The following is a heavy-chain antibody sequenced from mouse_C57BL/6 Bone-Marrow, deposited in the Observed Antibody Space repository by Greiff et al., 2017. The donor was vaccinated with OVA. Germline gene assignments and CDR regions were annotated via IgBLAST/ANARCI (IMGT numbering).Heavy chain of an antibody. V-gene: IGHV3-6*01. CDR2: ISYDGSN. J-gene: IGHJ3*01. D-gene: IGHD1-1*01. CDR3: ARMSPFITTVVEGWFAY. CDR1: GYSIPSGYY. Sequence: EVQLQESGPGLVKPSQSLSLTCSVTGYSIPSGYYWNWIRQFPGNKLEWMGYISYDGSNNYNPSLKNRISITRDTSKNQFFLKLNSVTTEDTATYYCARMSPFITTVVEGWFAYWGQGTLVTVSA.